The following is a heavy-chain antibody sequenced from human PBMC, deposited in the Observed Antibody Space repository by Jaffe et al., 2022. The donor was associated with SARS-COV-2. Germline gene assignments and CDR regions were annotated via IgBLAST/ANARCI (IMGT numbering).Heavy chain of an antibody. J-gene: IGHJ3*02. CDR1: GFTFDDYA. CDR2: ISWNSGSI. D-gene: IGHD3-22*01. V-gene: IGHV3-9*01. Sequence: EVQLVESGGGLVQPGRSLRLSCAASGFTFDDYAMHWVRQAPGKGLEWVSGISWNSGSIGYADSVKGRFTISRDNAKNSLYLQMNSLRAEDTALYYCAQSLYDSSGPKGHDAFDIWGQGTMVTVSS. CDR3: AQSLYDSSGPKGHDAFDI.